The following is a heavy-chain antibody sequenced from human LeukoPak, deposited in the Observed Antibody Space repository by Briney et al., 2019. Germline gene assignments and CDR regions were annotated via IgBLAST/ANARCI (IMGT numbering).Heavy chain of an antibody. J-gene: IGHJ3*02. CDR2: INVSSGGT. CDR1: GYTFTNYY. V-gene: IGHV1-46*01. Sequence: ASVKVSCKASGYTFTNYYIHWVRQAPGQGLEWMGVINVSSGGTTYALKFQGRLTMTRDTSTSTGYMELSSLRSDDTAVYYCARNYWGLDIWGQGTMVTVSS. CDR3: ARNYWGLDI. D-gene: IGHD2-21*01.